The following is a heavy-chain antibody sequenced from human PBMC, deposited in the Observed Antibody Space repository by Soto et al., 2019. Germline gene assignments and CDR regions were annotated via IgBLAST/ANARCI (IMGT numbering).Heavy chain of an antibody. V-gene: IGHV1-69*13. CDR1: GGTFSSYA. CDR3: AREMSGISSAQFDY. CDR2: IIPIFGTA. J-gene: IGHJ4*02. Sequence: ASVKVSCKASGGTFSSYAISWVRQAPGQGLEWMGGIIPIFGTANYAQKFQGRVTITADESTSTAYMELSSLRSEDTAVYYCAREMSGISSAQFDYWGQGTLVTVSS.